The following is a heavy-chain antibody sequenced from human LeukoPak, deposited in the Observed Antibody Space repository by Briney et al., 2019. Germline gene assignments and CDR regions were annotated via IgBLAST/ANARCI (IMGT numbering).Heavy chain of an antibody. J-gene: IGHJ4*02. D-gene: IGHD4-23*01. V-gene: IGHV4-4*02. CDR2: MYQSGKT. Sequence: SGTLPLTCAVSGDSIISKNWWTWVRQSPGKGLEWIGEMYQSGKTNHNPSLKSRVTISIDKSTNQFFLNLYSVTAADTAVYYCAASGGNYKLDYWGQGILVTVSS. CDR1: GDSIISKNW. CDR3: AASGGNYKLDY.